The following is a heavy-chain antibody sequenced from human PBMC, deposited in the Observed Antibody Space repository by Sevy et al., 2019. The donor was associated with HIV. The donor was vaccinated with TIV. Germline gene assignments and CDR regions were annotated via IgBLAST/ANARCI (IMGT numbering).Heavy chain of an antibody. CDR3: ATCSSGDSYYYGMDV. J-gene: IGHJ6*02. CDR1: GFTFSSYG. CDR2: ISYDGSNK. D-gene: IGHD4-17*01. Sequence: GGSLRLSCAASGFTFSSYGMHWVRQAPGKGLEWVAVISYDGSNKYYADSVKGRFTIFRDISKNALFLELSSLTAEDTAVYYCATCSSGDSYYYGMDVWGQGTTVTVSS. V-gene: IGHV3-30*03.